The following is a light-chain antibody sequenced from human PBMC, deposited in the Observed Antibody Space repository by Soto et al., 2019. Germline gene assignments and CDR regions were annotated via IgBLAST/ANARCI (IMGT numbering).Light chain of an antibody. CDR3: QQVNSYPST. Sequence: DIQMTQSPSSLSASVGDRITITCRASQSISRYLNWYQHKPGKAPKLLINAASSLERGVPSRFSGGGSGTDFTLNISSLQPEDFATYYCQQVNSYPSTFGGGTKVDIK. J-gene: IGKJ4*01. V-gene: IGKV1-39*01. CDR1: QSISRY. CDR2: AAS.